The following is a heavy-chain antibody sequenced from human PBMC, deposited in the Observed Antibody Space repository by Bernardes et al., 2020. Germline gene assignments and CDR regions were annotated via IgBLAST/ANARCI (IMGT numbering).Heavy chain of an antibody. D-gene: IGHD3-10*01. CDR1: GGSISSYY. Sequence: SETLSLTCTVSGGSISSYYWSWIRQPPGKGLEWIGYIYYSGSTNYNPSLKSRVTISVDTSKNQFSLKLSSVTAADTAVYYCARENRELLWFSHWGQGTLVTVSS. CDR2: IYYSGST. CDR3: ARENRELLWFSH. V-gene: IGHV4-59*01. J-gene: IGHJ4*02.